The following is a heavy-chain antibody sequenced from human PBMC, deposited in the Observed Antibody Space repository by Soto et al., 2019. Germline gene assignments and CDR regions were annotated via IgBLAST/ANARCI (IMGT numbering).Heavy chain of an antibody. CDR1: GGSISSTIYY. V-gene: IGHV4-39*01. J-gene: IGHJ6*02. Sequence: SDTLSLTCIVSGGSISSTIYYWGWIRQPPGKGLQWIASIYYSGRTYYNPSLESRVTISVDTSKNQFSLKLSSVTAADTAVFYCARHGGGKGPFPPAVDVWGQGPTVTVYS. CDR3: ARHGGGKGPFPPAVDV. CDR2: IYYSGRT. D-gene: IGHD2-15*01.